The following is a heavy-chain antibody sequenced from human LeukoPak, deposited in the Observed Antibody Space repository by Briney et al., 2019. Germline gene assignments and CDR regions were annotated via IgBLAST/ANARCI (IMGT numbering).Heavy chain of an antibody. Sequence: SETLSLTCTVSGGSISSSSYYWGWIRQPPGKGLEWIGSIYYSGSTYYNPSLKSRVTISVDTSKNQFSLKLSSVTAADTAVYYCARGVSGIPFDIWGQGTMVTVSS. V-gene: IGHV4-39*07. CDR3: ARGVSGIPFDI. D-gene: IGHD1-26*01. CDR1: GGSISSSSYY. CDR2: IYYSGST. J-gene: IGHJ3*02.